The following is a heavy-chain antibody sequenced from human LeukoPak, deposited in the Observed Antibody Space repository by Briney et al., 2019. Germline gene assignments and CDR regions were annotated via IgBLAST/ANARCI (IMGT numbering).Heavy chain of an antibody. J-gene: IGHJ4*02. CDR1: GGSISSYY. V-gene: IGHV4-59*01. D-gene: IGHD4-23*01. Sequence: NSSETLSLTCTVSGGSISSYYWSWIRQPPGKGLEWIGYIYYSGSTHYNPSLKSRVTISVDTSKNQFSLKLSSVTAADTAVCYCARGEAHDYGXXVXDYWGQXXXVXXSS. CDR2: IYYSGST. CDR3: ARGEAHDYGXXVXDY.